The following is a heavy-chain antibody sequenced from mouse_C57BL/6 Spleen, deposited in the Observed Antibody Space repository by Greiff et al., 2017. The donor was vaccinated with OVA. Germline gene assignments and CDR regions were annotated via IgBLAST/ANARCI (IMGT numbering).Heavy chain of an antibody. D-gene: IGHD1-2*01. CDR3: ARPLLRYWYFDV. CDR1: GYTFTSYW. V-gene: IGHV1-53*01. J-gene: IGHJ1*03. CDR2: ITPSNGGT. Sequence: QVQLQQPGTELVKPGASVKLSCKASGYTFTSYWMHWVKQRPGQGLEWIGNITPSNGGTNYNEKFKSKATLTVDKSSSTAYMQLSSLTSEDSAVYYCARPLLRYWYFDVWGTGTTVTVSS.